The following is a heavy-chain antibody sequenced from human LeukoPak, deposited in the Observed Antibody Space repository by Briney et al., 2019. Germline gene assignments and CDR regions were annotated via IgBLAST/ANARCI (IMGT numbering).Heavy chain of an antibody. CDR1: GYTFTSYG. J-gene: IGHJ4*02. D-gene: IGHD3-22*01. CDR3: ARYDSSGYYGVYFDY. Sequence: ASVKVSCKASGYTFTSYGISWVRQAPGQGLEWMGWISAYNGNTNYAQKFQGRVTITADESTSTAYMELSSLRSEDTAVYYCARYDSSGYYGVYFDYWGQGTLVTVSS. CDR2: ISAYNGNT. V-gene: IGHV1-18*01.